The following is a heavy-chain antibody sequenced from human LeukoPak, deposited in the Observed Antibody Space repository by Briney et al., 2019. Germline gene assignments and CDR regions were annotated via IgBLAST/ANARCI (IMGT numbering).Heavy chain of an antibody. V-gene: IGHV3-48*03. CDR1: GFTFSSYD. J-gene: IGHJ5*02. D-gene: IGHD5-12*01. CDR2: ISSGGYTI. CDR3: ARVRGYSGYVLGYWLDP. Sequence: GGSLRLSCAASGFTFSSYDMNWVRQAPGKGLEWVSSISSGGYTIYYADSVKVRFTISRDNAKNSLFLQMNSLRAEDTAVYYCARVRGYSGYVLGYWLDPWGQGTLVTVSS.